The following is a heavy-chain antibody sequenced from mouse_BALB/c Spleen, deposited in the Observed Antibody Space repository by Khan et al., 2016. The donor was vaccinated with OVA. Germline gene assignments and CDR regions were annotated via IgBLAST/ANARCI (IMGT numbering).Heavy chain of an antibody. D-gene: IGHD2-10*02. Sequence: VQLQESEPELVKPGASVKVSCKASGYSFTDYNMYWVKQSPGKSLEWIGYIDPNNGGTRYNQKFKGKATLTVDKSSSTAFMHLNSLTSEDSAVYYCASREECGNFHWYFDMWGRETALTVS. CDR1: GYSFTDYN. CDR3: ASREECGNFHWYFDM. CDR2: IDPNNGGT. V-gene: IGHV1S135*01. J-gene: IGHJ1*03.